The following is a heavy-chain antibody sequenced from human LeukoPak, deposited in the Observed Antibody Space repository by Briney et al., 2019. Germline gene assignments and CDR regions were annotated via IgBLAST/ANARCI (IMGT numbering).Heavy chain of an antibody. V-gene: IGHV4-59*01. CDR1: GGSISSYY. CDR2: IYYSGST. D-gene: IGHD1-26*01. Sequence: SETLSLTCTVSGGSISSYYWSWIRQPPGKGLEWIGYIYYSGSTNYNPSLKSPVTISVDTSKNQFSLKLSSVTAADTAVYYCAGQGEVGATVYWGQGTLVTVSS. J-gene: IGHJ4*02. CDR3: AGQGEVGATVY.